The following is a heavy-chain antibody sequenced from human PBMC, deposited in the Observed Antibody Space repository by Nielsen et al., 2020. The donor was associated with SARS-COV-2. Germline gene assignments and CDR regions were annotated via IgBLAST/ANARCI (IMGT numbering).Heavy chain of an antibody. V-gene: IGHV4-4*02. CDR3: SRGDLVVVPSPLLGLGPIFYYFCLDV. CDR2: VSHSGST. Sequence: SETLSLTCAVSGDSVSSHDWWTWVRQSPGKGLEWIGEVSHSGSTNYNPSLKSRVTLSMDKSKNQFSLRLTSVSAAATAVYFCSRGDLVVVPSPLLGLGPIFYYFCLDVWGKGTTVIVSS. J-gene: IGHJ6*03. CDR1: GDSVSSHDW. D-gene: IGHD2-2*02.